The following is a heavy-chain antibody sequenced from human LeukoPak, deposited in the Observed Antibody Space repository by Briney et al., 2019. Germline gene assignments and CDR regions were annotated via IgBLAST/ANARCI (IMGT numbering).Heavy chain of an antibody. CDR2: ISSSGSTI. D-gene: IGHD7-27*01. V-gene: IGHV3-48*04. Sequence: GGSLRLSCAASGFTFSTYWMNWVRQAPGKGLEWVSYISSSGSTIYYADSVKGRFTISRDNAKNSLYLQMNSLRAEDTAVYYCARDPHGALPNWGLDYWGQGTLVTVSS. CDR3: ARDPHGALPNWGLDY. CDR1: GFTFSTYW. J-gene: IGHJ4*02.